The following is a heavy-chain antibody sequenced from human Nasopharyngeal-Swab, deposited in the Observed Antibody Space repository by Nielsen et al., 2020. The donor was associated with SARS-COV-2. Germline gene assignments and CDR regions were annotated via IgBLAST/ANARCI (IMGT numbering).Heavy chain of an antibody. CDR1: GYTFTCYY. CDR3: ARDQIGDSSGYDFDY. J-gene: IGHJ4*02. D-gene: IGHD3-22*01. Sequence: ASVKVSCKASGYTFTCYYMHWVRQAPVQGLEWMGIINPSGDSTSYAQKFQGRVTMTRDTSTSTVYMELSSLRSEDTAVYYCARDQIGDSSGYDFDYWGQGTLVTVSS. CDR2: INPSGDST. V-gene: IGHV1-46*01.